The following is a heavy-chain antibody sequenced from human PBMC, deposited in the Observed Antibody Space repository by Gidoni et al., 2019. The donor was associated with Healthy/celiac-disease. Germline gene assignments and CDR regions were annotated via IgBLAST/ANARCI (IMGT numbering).Heavy chain of an antibody. V-gene: IGHV1-2*02. Sequence: QVQLVQSGAEVKKPGASVTVSCKASGYTFTGYYMHWVRQAPGQGLEWMGWMHPNSGGTKYAQKFQGRVTMTRDRSISKAYRELRRLRSDDTAVYYGARWGGSGIYYYYYGMDVWGQGTTVTVSS. J-gene: IGHJ6*02. D-gene: IGHD3-10*01. CDR2: MHPNSGGT. CDR1: GYTFTGYY. CDR3: ARWGGSGIYYYYYGMDV.